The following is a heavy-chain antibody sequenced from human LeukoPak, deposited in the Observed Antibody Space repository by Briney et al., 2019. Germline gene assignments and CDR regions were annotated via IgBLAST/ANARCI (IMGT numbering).Heavy chain of an antibody. V-gene: IGHV4-59*01. CDR1: GGSISSYY. CDR3: ARASGSPSVFDY. J-gene: IGHJ4*02. CDR2: IYYSGST. D-gene: IGHD1-26*01. Sequence: SETPSLTCTVSGGSISSYYWSWIRQPPGKGLEWIGYIYYSGSTNYNPSLKSRVTISVDTSKNQFSLKLSSVTAADTAVYYCARASGSPSVFDYWGQGTLVTVSS.